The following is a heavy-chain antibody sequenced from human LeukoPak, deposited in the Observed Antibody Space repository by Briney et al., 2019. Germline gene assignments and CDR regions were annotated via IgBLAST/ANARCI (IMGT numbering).Heavy chain of an antibody. Sequence: GGSLRLSCAASGFTFSSYAMSWVRQAPGKGLEWVSAISGSGGSTYYADSVKGRFTVSRDNSKNTLYLQMNSLRAEDTAVYYCAKDHAPRYYDFWSGYSWFDPWGQGTLVTVSS. V-gene: IGHV3-23*01. J-gene: IGHJ5*02. D-gene: IGHD3-3*01. CDR2: ISGSGGST. CDR1: GFTFSSYA. CDR3: AKDHAPRYYDFWSGYSWFDP.